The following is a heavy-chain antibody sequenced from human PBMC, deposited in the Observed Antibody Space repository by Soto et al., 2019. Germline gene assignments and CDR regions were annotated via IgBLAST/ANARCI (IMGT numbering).Heavy chain of an antibody. D-gene: IGHD3-10*01. CDR3: ARGRWNYYGSGSPLFVDDY. Sequence: ASVKVSCKASGYTFTSYGISWVRQAPGQGLEWMGWISAYNGNTNYAQKLQGRVTMTTDTSTSTAYMELRSLRSDDTAVYYCARGRWNYYGSGSPLFVDDYWGQGTLVTVSS. CDR1: GYTFTSYG. V-gene: IGHV1-18*01. J-gene: IGHJ4*02. CDR2: ISAYNGNT.